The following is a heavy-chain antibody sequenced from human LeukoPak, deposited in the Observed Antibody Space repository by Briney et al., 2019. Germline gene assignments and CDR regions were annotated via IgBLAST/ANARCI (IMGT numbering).Heavy chain of an antibody. Sequence: SEPLSLTCTVSGGSISSYYWSWIRQPPGKGLEWIGYIYYSGSTNYNPSLKSRVTISVDTSKNQFSLKLSSVTAADTAVYYCARHVHSSSWFDYWGQGTLVTVSS. D-gene: IGHD6-13*01. CDR1: GGSISSYY. J-gene: IGHJ4*02. CDR2: IYYSGST. CDR3: ARHVHSSSWFDY. V-gene: IGHV4-59*08.